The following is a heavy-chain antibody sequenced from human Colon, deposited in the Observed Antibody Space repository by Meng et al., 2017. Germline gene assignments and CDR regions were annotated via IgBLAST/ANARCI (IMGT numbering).Heavy chain of an antibody. J-gene: IGHJ5*02. CDR1: GGSISTSGCN. CDR3: VRSSGWVKTGFDP. V-gene: IGHV4-39*01. CDR2: IGHSGFT. D-gene: IGHD6-19*01. Sequence: QLHLQEPGPGLVKPSETRSYTCSVSGGSISTSGCNWGWIRQPPGKGLEWIGSIGHSGFTYYTPSLKSRVTVSIDTSRNQFSLWLTSVTAADTAVYYCVRSSGWVKTGFDPWGQGTLVTVSS.